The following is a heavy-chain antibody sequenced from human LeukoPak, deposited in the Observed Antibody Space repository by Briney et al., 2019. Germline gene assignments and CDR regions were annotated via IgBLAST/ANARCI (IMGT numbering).Heavy chain of an antibody. Sequence: GGSLRLSCVASGFTFSSYWMTWVRQAPGKGLEWVANMRQDGNEKYYVDSVRGRFTISRDNAKNSLYLQMNSLRAEDTAVYYCARDGFDWRENDYWGQGTLVTVSS. CDR3: ARDGFDWRENDY. CDR1: GFTFSSYW. D-gene: IGHD3-9*01. J-gene: IGHJ4*02. V-gene: IGHV3-7*01. CDR2: MRQDGNEK.